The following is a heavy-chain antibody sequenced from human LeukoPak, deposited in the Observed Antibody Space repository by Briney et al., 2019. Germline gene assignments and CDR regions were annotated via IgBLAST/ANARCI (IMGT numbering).Heavy chain of an antibody. CDR3: ARGRKARYYDFSPDWFDP. CDR2: ISSSSSYI. CDR1: GFTFSSYS. D-gene: IGHD3-3*01. V-gene: IGHV3-21*01. Sequence: GGSLRLSCAASGFTFSSYSMNWVRQAPGKGLEWVSSISSSSSYIYYADSVKGRFTISRDNAKNSLYLQMNSLRAEGTAVYYCARGRKARYYDFSPDWFDPWGQGTLVTVSS. J-gene: IGHJ5*02.